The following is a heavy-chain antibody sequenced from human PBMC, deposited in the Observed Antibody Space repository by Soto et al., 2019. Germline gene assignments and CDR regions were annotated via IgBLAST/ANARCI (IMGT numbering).Heavy chain of an antibody. J-gene: IGHJ6*02. V-gene: IGHV1-18*01. D-gene: IGHD2-2*01. CDR2: ISPYNGHT. CDR1: GYSFTSYG. Sequence: HVQLVQSAAEVKKTGASVKVSCKASGYSFTSYGISWVRRAPGQGLEWMGWISPYNGHTQFVKRFKGRVTMTTDTTTKTAYVELRNLRSDDTAHYYCARDLTIVPATHPRLENYGMDVWGQGTTVIVSS. CDR3: ARDLTIVPATHPRLENYGMDV.